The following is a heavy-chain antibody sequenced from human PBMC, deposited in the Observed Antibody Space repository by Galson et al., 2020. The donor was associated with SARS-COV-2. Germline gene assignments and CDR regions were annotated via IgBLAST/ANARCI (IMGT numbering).Heavy chain of an antibody. V-gene: IGHV3-30-3*01. CDR2: TSYDGSNK. J-gene: IGHJ4*02. CDR1: GYNFSSYA. CDR3: ARDGGGYADY. D-gene: IGHD5-12*01. Sequence: GGSLRLSCEASGYNFSSYAMHWVRQAPGKALESVAVTSYDGSNKYYADSVKGRFTISRDNSKNTLYLQMNSLRAEDTAVYYCARDGGGYADYWGQGTLVTVSS.